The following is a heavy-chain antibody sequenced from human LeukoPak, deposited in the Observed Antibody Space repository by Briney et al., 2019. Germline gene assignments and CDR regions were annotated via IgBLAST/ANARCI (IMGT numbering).Heavy chain of an antibody. J-gene: IGHJ4*02. CDR3: VRGGSPSDY. D-gene: IGHD6-19*01. Sequence: PGGSLRLSCRASGFTFSSSWMHWVRQAPGKGLVWVSRIRHDGTITDYADPVKGRFTISRDNNQNILFLQMSSLRPDDTAVYYCVRGGSPSDYWGQGTLVAVSS. CDR1: GFTFSSSW. CDR2: IRHDGTIT. V-gene: IGHV3-74*01.